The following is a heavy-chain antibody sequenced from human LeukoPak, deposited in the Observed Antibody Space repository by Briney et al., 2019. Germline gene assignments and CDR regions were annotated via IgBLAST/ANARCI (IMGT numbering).Heavy chain of an antibody. CDR3: ARTTTVRGTYYMDV. J-gene: IGHJ6*03. CDR1: GGSISSYY. Sequence: SETLSLTCTVSGGSISSYYWSWIRQPPGKGLEWIGSIYYSGSTYYNPSLKSRVTISVDTSKNQFSLKLRSVTAADTAVYYCARTTTVRGTYYMDVWGKGTTVTVSS. CDR2: IYYSGST. D-gene: IGHD3-10*01. V-gene: IGHV4-39*07.